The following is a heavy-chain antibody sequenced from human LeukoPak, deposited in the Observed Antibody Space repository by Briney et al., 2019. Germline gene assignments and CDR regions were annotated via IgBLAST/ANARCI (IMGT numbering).Heavy chain of an antibody. D-gene: IGHD5-24*01. J-gene: IGHJ6*03. CDR2: INHSGST. V-gene: IGHV4-34*01. CDR3: ASIDGYNYYHYYMDV. Sequence: SETLSLSCAVYGGSFSGYYWSWMRQPPGKGLEWIGEINHSGSTNYNPSLKSRVTISADTSKNQFSLKLSFVTAADTAVYYCASIDGYNYYHYYMDVWGKGTAVTVSS. CDR1: GGSFSGYY.